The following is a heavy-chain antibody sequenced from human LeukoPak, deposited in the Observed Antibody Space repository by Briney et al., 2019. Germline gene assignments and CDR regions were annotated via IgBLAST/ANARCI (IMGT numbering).Heavy chain of an antibody. CDR1: GFTFSSYG. Sequence: GGSLRLSCAASGFTFSSYGMHWVRQAPGKGLEWVAVISYDGSNKYYVDSVKGRFTISRDNSKNTLYLQMNSLRAEDTAVYYCAASPTNRRTGYYSNYFDYWGQGTLVTVSS. CDR3: AASPTNRRTGYYSNYFDY. J-gene: IGHJ4*02. V-gene: IGHV3-30*03. CDR2: ISYDGSNK. D-gene: IGHD3/OR15-3a*01.